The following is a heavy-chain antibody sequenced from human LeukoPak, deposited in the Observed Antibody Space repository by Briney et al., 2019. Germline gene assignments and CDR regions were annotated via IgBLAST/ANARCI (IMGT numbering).Heavy chain of an antibody. CDR2: FFPGDSDT. V-gene: IGHV5-51*01. J-gene: IGHJ2*01. D-gene: IGHD6-13*01. CDR3: ARFPRIAAADHWYSDL. Sequence: GESLKISCKRSGYTFTSYRIGWVRQMPGKGLGWMGIFFPGDSDTRYSPSFQGQVTISADKSISTAYLQWSSLKASDTAMYYCARFPRIAAADHWYSDLWGRGTLVTVSS. CDR1: GYTFTSYR.